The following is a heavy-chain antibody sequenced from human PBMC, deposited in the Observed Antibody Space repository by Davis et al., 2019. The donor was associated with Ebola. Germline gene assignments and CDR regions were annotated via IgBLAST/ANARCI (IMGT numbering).Heavy chain of an antibody. CDR1: GATFSNYA. CDR2: IIPILGIT. D-gene: IGHD3-10*01. Sequence: AASVKVSCKASGATFSNYAISWVRQAPGQGLEWMGRIIPILGITNYAQKFQGRVTITADKSTSTAYMELSSLRSEDTAVYYCASHYGSGSKSDYWGQGTLVTVSS. V-gene: IGHV1-69*04. J-gene: IGHJ4*02. CDR3: ASHYGSGSKSDY.